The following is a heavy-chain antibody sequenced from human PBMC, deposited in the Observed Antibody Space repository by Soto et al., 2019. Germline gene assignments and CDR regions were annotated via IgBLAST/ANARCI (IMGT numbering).Heavy chain of an antibody. Sequence: PAETLSLTCNVSGGSISSGDYYWSWIRQPPGKGLEWIGDIYYSGSTNYNPSRKSRVTISVDKSKTQFSLKLSSVTAADTALYYSATSAYSRSSWYFDLWGRGTLVTVSS. CDR3: ATSAYSRSSWYFDL. D-gene: IGHD6-6*01. CDR2: IYYSGST. CDR1: GGSISSGDYY. V-gene: IGHV4-30-4*01. J-gene: IGHJ2*01.